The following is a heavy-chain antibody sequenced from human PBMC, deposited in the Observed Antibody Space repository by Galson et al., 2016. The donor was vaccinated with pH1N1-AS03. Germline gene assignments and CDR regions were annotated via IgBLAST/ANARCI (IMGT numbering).Heavy chain of an antibody. D-gene: IGHD5-24*01. CDR1: GSTFIYYW. Sequence: QSGAEVKEPGESLRISCKASGSTFIYYWIGWVRQTPGKGLEWMGIIYPGDSDTRYSPSFQGQATISADKSISTAYLRWNSLKPSDTAMYYCARGDGYNYYFDYWGQGTLVTVSS. CDR2: IYPGDSDT. CDR3: ARGDGYNYYFDY. J-gene: IGHJ4*02. V-gene: IGHV5-51*01.